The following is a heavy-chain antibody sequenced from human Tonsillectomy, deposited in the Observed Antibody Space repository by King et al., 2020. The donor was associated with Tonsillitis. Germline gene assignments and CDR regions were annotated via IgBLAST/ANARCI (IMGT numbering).Heavy chain of an antibody. J-gene: IGHJ4*02. CDR1: GYRFSSYW. CDR2: IYPGDSET. Sequence: EVQLVESGAEVKKAGESLKISCKGSGYRFSSYWIGWVRQMPGKGLEWMGIIYPGDSETRYSPSLQGQVTISADKSISNAYLQWSSLKASDTAMYYCARQMAVTGRIDYWGQGTLVTVSS. V-gene: IGHV5-51*01. D-gene: IGHD7-27*01. CDR3: ARQMAVTGRIDY.